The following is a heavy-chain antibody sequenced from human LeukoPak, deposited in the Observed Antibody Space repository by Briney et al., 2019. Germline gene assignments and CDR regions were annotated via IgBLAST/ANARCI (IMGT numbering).Heavy chain of an antibody. CDR3: ARGGLYYDILTGYYHMDV. V-gene: IGHV3-30*04. J-gene: IGHJ6*03. CDR1: GFTFSSYA. Sequence: GSLRLSCAASGFTFSSYAMHWVRQAPGKGLEWVAVISYDGSNKYYADSVKGRVTISRDNSKNTLYLQMNSLRAEDTAVYYCARGGLYYDILTGYYHMDVWGKGTTVTVSS. CDR2: ISYDGSNK. D-gene: IGHD3-9*01.